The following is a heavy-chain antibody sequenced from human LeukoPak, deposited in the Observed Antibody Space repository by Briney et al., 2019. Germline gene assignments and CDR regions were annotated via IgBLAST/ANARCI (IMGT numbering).Heavy chain of an antibody. D-gene: IGHD3-3*01. CDR3: AKGWITTFGVVIGAFDI. J-gene: IGHJ3*02. Sequence: GGSLRLSCAASGFTFSSYAMSWVRQAPGKGLEWVSAISGSGGSTYYADSVKGRFTISRDNSKNTLYLQMNSLRAEDTAVYYCAKGWITTFGVVIGAFDIWGQGTMGTVSS. V-gene: IGHV3-23*01. CDR2: ISGSGGST. CDR1: GFTFSSYA.